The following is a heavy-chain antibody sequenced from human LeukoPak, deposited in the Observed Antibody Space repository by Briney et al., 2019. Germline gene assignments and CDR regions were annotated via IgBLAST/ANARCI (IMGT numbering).Heavy chain of an antibody. CDR3: ASARGSGNYYSPNDY. D-gene: IGHD3-10*01. J-gene: IGHJ4*02. CDR2: ISSDGKSR. CDR1: GFTFSTYA. Sequence: PGRSLRLSCAASGFTFSTYAFHWVRQAPGTGLEWVGVISSDGKSRIYADSVKGRFTISRDNSKNTLHLQMNSLRPEDTAVYYCASARGSGNYYSPNDYWGQGTLVTVSS. V-gene: IGHV3-30*04.